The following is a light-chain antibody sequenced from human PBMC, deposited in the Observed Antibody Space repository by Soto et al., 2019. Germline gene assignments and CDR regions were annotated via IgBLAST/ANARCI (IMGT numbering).Light chain of an antibody. V-gene: IGLV2-14*01. CDR3: TSFSSSTSLYV. CDR2: QVT. Sequence: QSALTQPASVSGSLGQSITISCTGTTXDIAGYNYISWYQQLPGKAPKLMIYQVTIRPSGISNRFSGSKSGNTASLTISGLQAEDEADYYCTSFSSSTSLYVFGTGTKV. CDR1: TXDIAGYNY. J-gene: IGLJ1*01.